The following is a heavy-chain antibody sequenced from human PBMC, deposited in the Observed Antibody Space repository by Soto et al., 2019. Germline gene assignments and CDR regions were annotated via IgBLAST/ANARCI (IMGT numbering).Heavy chain of an antibody. Sequence: GGSLRLSCAASGFTFSSYSMNWVRQAPGKGLEWVSYISSSSSTIYYADSVKGRYTISRDNAKNSLYLQMNSLRAEDTAVYYCARDFDYYYYYYMDVWGKGTTVTVSS. D-gene: IGHD3-9*01. CDR2: ISSSSSTI. CDR1: GFTFSSYS. V-gene: IGHV3-48*01. CDR3: ARDFDYYYYYYMDV. J-gene: IGHJ6*03.